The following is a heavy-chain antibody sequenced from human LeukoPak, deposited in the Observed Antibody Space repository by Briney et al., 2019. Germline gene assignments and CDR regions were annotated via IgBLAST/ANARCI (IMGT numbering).Heavy chain of an antibody. J-gene: IGHJ6*02. CDR3: ARVSYYDSSGYPYGMDV. CDR1: GGSFSGYY. D-gene: IGHD3-22*01. V-gene: IGHV4-34*01. CDR2: INHSGST. Sequence: KPSETLSLTCAVYGGSFSGYYWSWIRQPPGKGLEWIGEINHSGSTNYNPSLKSRVTISVDTSKNQFSLKLSSVTAADTAVYYCARVSYYDSSGYPYGMDVWGQGTTVTVSS.